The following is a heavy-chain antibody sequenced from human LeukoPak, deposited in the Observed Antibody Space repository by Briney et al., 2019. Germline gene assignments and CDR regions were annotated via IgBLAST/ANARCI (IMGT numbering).Heavy chain of an antibody. D-gene: IGHD6-13*01. CDR2: INHSGST. V-gene: IGHV4-34*01. Sequence: SETLSLTCAVYGGSFSGYYWSWIRQPSGKGLEWIGEINHSGSTNYNPSLKSRVTISVDTSKNQFSLKLSSVTAADTAVYYCAITAAGTGYWGQGTLVTVSS. J-gene: IGHJ4*02. CDR1: GGSFSGYY. CDR3: AITAAGTGY.